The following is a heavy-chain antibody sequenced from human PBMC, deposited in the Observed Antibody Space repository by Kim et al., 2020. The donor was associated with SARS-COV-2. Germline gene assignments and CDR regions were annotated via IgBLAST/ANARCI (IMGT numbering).Heavy chain of an antibody. Sequence: GGSLRLSCAASGFTFSSYGMHWVRQAPGKGLEWVAVISYDGSNKYYADSVKGRFTISRDNSKNTLYLQMNSLRAEDTAVYYCAKDLGAGRQVGAAFGIWGQGTMVTVSS. CDR2: ISYDGSNK. CDR1: GFTFSSYG. J-gene: IGHJ3*02. V-gene: IGHV3-30*18. CDR3: AKDLGAGRQVGAAFGI. D-gene: IGHD1-26*01.